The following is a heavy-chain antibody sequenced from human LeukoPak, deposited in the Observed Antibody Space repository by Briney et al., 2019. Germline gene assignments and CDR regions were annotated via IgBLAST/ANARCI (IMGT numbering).Heavy chain of an antibody. J-gene: IGHJ6*03. V-gene: IGHV3-23*01. CDR3: ANGNRCTSPNCLGYYYFYMDV. D-gene: IGHD2-8*01. CDR1: GFTFDNYV. Sequence: GGSLRLSCAASGFTFDNYVIAWVRQAPGRGLEWVSSISGNSGGTYFADSVKGRFTISRDNSKNTVYLQMNFLRADDTAVYYCANGNRCTSPNCLGYYYFYMDVWGKGTTVTVSS. CDR2: ISGNSGGT.